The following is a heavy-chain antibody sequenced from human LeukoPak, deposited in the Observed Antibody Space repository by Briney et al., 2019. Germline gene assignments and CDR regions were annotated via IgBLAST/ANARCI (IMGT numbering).Heavy chain of an antibody. CDR1: GFTFSSCS. D-gene: IGHD6-6*01. CDR2: ISSSSSYI. V-gene: IGHV3-21*01. J-gene: IGHJ6*03. Sequence: GGSLRLSCAAFGFTFSSCSMNWVRQAPGKGLEWVSSISSSSSYIYYADSVKGRFTISRDNAKNSLYLQMSTLTAEDTAMYYCARDRPPYYYYMDVWGKGTTVTVSS. CDR3: ARDRPPYYYYMDV.